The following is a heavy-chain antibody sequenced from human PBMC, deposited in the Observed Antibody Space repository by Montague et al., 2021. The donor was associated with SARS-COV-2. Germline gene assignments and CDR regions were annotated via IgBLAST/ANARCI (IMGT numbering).Heavy chain of an antibody. CDR1: GDSTSCPNCY. V-gene: IGHV4-39*01. CDR2: IYNSGTT. J-gene: IGHJ5*02. Sequence: SETLSLTCTVSGDSTSCPNCYWGWIRQAPGKGLDWIGTIYNSGTTYYNPSLKSRLTISIDTSKNQLSLKLTSVTAADTAVYYCARHRNYGDHSLDNWFHPWGQGTPVTVSS. D-gene: IGHD4-17*01. CDR3: ARHRNYGDHSLDNWFHP.